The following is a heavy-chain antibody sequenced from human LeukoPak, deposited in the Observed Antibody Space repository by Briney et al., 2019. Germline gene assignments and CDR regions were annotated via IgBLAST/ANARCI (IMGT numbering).Heavy chain of an antibody. CDR2: INPNSGDA. D-gene: IGHD3-10*01. V-gene: IGHV1-2*02. CDR3: ARDLNMVRGVIIDY. Sequence: GASVKVSCKASGYTFTGHYMHWVRQAPGQGLEYMGWINPNSGDANYAQKFRGRVTMTRDTSISTAYMELSRLRSDDTAMYYCARDLNMVRGVIIDYWGQGTLVTVSS. J-gene: IGHJ4*02. CDR1: GYTFTGHY.